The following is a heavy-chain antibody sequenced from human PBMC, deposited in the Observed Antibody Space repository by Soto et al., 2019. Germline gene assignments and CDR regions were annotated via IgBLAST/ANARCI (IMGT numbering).Heavy chain of an antibody. CDR3: ARAFPTPGYIWYYYYGMDV. J-gene: IGHJ6*02. V-gene: IGHV1-18*01. CDR2: ISAYNGNT. CDR1: GYTFTSYG. Sequence: QVQLVQSGAEVKKPGASVKVSCKASGYTFTSYGISWVRQAPGQGLEWMGWISAYNGNTNYAQKLQGRVTMTTDTSTSTAYMELRSLRSDDTAAYYCARAFPTPGYIWYYYYGMDVWGQGTTVTVSS. D-gene: IGHD6-13*01.